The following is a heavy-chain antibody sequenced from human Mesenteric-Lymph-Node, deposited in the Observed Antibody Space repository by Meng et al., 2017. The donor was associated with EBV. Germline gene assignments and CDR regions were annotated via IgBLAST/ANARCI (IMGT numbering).Heavy chain of an antibody. J-gene: IGHJ4*02. V-gene: IGHV4-4*02. CDR3: ARCYYYDSSGNFDY. CDR1: GGSISSSNW. D-gene: IGHD3-22*01. CDR2: IYHSGST. Sequence: QVQRQEAGPGLVKPSGPLSLPCAVPGGSISSSNWGSWVRQPPGKGLEWIGEIYHSGSTNYNPSLKSRVTISVDKSKNQFSLKLSSVTAADTAVYYCARCYYYDSSGNFDYWGQGTLVTVSS.